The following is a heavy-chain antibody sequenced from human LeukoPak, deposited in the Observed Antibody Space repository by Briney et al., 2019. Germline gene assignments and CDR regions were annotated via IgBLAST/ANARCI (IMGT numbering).Heavy chain of an antibody. V-gene: IGHV3-23*01. CDR3: AKEKPRIAAGADY. CDR2: SIDSDGST. Sequence: GGSLRLSCAASGITFRNAWMTWVRQAPGKGLEWVASSIDSDGSTNYAEAVKGRFTISRDNSKNTLYLQMNSLRVDDTAVYYCAKEKPRIAAGADYWGQGTLVTVSS. CDR1: GITFRNAW. J-gene: IGHJ4*02. D-gene: IGHD6-6*01.